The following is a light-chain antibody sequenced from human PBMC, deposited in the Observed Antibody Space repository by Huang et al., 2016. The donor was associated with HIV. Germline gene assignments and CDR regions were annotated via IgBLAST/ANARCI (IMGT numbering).Light chain of an antibody. CDR1: QSISTY. Sequence: IQMTQSPTSLSASVGERVSIACRASQSISTYLNWDQQKPGKAPKLLISSASALHSGVPSRFSGSGSGTDVTLTIRGLQLDDFATYYCQQSYSALSSFGPGTRL. J-gene: IGKJ5*01. V-gene: IGKV1-39*01. CDR2: SAS. CDR3: QQSYSALSS.